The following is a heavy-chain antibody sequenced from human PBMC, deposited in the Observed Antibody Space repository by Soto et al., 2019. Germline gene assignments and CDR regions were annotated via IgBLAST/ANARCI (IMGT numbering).Heavy chain of an antibody. J-gene: IGHJ6*02. CDR2: ITGSGVMT. Sequence: GGSLRLSCAASGFTFSSYAMSWVRQAPGKGLEWVSGITGSGVMTYYGDSVRGRFTISRDNSKNILYLQMNSLRAEDTAVYYCAKDYYDSSGSRYFYALAVWGQGTTVTVSS. D-gene: IGHD3-22*01. CDR3: AKDYYDSSGSRYFYALAV. CDR1: GFTFSSYA. V-gene: IGHV3-23*01.